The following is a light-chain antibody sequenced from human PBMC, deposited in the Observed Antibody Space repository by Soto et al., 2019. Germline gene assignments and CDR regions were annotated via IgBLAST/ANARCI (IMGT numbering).Light chain of an antibody. CDR2: DNN. V-gene: IGLV1-51*01. Sequence: QAVLTQPPSVSAAPGQKVTISCSGSSSNIRNNYVSWYQQLPGTAPKLLIYDNNKRPSGIPDRFSGSKSGTSATLGITGLQTGDEADYYCGTWDGSLSAVVFGGGTKLTVL. J-gene: IGLJ2*01. CDR3: GTWDGSLSAVV. CDR1: SSNIRNNY.